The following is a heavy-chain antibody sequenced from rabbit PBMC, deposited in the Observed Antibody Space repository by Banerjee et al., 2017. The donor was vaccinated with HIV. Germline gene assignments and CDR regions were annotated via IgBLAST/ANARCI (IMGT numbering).Heavy chain of an antibody. CDR1: GFSFSSGYD. CDR2: IATGSGNT. J-gene: IGHJ4*01. D-gene: IGHD6-1*01. Sequence: QEQLEESGGDLVQPEGSLTLTCTASGFSFSSGYDMCWVRQAPGKGLEWIGCIATGSGNTEYASWAKGRFTISKTSSTTVTLQMNSLTAADAATYFCARDGAAYAGYDYTYLNLWGQGTLVTVS. V-gene: IGHV1S45*01. CDR3: ARDGAAYAGYDYTYLNL.